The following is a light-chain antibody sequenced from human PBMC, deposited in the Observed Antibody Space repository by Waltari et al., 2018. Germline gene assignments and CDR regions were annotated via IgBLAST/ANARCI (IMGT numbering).Light chain of an antibody. V-gene: IGLV1-36*01. Sequence: QSVLTQPPSVSEAPRQRVTISCSGSSSNIGNNAVNWYQQLPGKAPKLLIYYDDLLPSGVSDRCSGSKSVTSASLAISGLQSEDEAFYYCAAWDDSLNGPVFGGGTKLTVL. J-gene: IGLJ2*01. CDR1: SSNIGNNA. CDR2: YDD. CDR3: AAWDDSLNGPV.